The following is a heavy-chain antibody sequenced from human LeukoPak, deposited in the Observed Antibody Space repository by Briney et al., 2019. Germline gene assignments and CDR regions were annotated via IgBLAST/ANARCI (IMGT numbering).Heavy chain of an antibody. V-gene: IGHV1-2*04. J-gene: IGHJ4*02. CDR2: INPNSGGT. D-gene: IGHD6-13*01. CDR3: ARRGDSSSWYRAIDY. CDR1: GYTFTGYY. Sequence: ASVKVSCKASGYTFTGYYMHWVRQAPGQGLEWMGWINPNSGGTNYAQKFQGWVTMTRDTSISTAYMELSRLRSDDTAMYYCARRGDSSSWYRAIDYWGQGTLVTVSS.